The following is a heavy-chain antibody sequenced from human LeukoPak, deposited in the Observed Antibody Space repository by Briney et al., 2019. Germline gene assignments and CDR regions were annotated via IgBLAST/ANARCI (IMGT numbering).Heavy chain of an antibody. D-gene: IGHD3-10*01. V-gene: IGHV4-4*07. J-gene: IGHJ6*03. CDR2: IFTSGIT. CDR3: AGGTSGAFYYPLGYMDV. CDR1: GGSISIYY. Sequence: SETLSLTCTVSGGSISIYYWNWVRQPAGKGLEWVGRIFTSGITNYNPSLKSRVTISVDTSKKQFSLNLNSVIAADTAIFFCAGGTSGAFYYPLGYMDVWGKGTTVTVSS.